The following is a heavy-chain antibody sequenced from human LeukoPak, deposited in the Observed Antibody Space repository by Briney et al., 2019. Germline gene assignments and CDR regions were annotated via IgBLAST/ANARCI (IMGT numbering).Heavy chain of an antibody. CDR3: ARDLRGGSYRGDY. V-gene: IGHV3-23*01. J-gene: IGHJ4*02. D-gene: IGHD1-26*01. Sequence: GTLRLSCAASGFTFGSYGMSWVRQAPGKGLEWVSGISGSGGSTYYADFMRGRFTISRDNSKNTLYLQINSLRAEDTAVYYCARDLRGGSYRGDYWGQGTLVTVSS. CDR2: ISGSGGST. CDR1: GFTFGSYG.